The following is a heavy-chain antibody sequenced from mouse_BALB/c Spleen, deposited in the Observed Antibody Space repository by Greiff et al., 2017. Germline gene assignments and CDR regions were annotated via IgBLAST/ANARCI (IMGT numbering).Heavy chain of an antibody. CDR2: ISSCSSTT. CDR1: GFTFSSFG. V-gene: IGHV5-17*02. D-gene: IGHD2-4*01. Sequence: EVKLVESGGGLVQPGGSRKLSCAASGFTFSSFGMHWVRQAPEKGLEWVAYISSCSSTTYYADTVKGRFTITRDNTKNTLFLQMTSLRSEDTAMYYCARGDYDYGGRGAWFADWGQGTLVTVSA. CDR3: ARGDYDYGGRGAWFAD. J-gene: IGHJ3*01.